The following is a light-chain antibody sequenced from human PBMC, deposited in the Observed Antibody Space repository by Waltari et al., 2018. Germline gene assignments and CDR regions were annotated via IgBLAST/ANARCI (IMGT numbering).Light chain of an antibody. CDR3: QQYGSSPWT. V-gene: IGKV3-20*01. J-gene: IGKJ1*01. CDR2: GPS. Sequence: EIVLTQSPGTLSLSPGERATLSCRASQSVSSSDLAGYQQKPGQAPRLLIYGPSSRATGIPDRFSGSGSGTDFTLTISRLEPEDFAVYYCQQYGSSPWTFGQGTKVEIK. CDR1: QSVSSSD.